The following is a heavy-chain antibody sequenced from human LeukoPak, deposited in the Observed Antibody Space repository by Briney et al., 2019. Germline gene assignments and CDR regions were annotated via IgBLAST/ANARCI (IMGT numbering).Heavy chain of an antibody. J-gene: IGHJ6*03. D-gene: IGHD2-2*01. CDR2: IYYSGST. V-gene: IGHV4-59*01. CDR1: GGSISSYY. CDR3: ARVGYCSSTSCPDHYYYYYYMDV. Sequence: SETLSPTCTVSGGSISSYYWSWIRQPPGKGLEWIGYIYYSGSTNYNPSLKSRVTISVDTSKNQFSLKLSSVTAADTAVYYCARVGYCSSTSCPDHYYYYYYMDVWGKGTTVTVPS.